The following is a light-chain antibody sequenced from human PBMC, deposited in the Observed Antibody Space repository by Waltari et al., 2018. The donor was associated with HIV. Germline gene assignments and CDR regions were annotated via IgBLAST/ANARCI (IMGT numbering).Light chain of an antibody. Sequence: SYELTQPPSVSVSPGQTARITCSGDALPKQYAYWYQQRPGQAPGLVIYKDTERPSGIPERFSGSSSGTTATLTIIGVQAQDEAVYHCQSADSNASLWVFGGGTKLTVL. J-gene: IGLJ3*02. V-gene: IGLV3-25*03. CDR1: ALPKQY. CDR3: QSADSNASLWV. CDR2: KDT.